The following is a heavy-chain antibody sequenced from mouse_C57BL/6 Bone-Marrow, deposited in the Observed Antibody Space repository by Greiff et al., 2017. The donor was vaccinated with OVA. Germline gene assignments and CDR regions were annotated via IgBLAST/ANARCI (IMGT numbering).Heavy chain of an antibody. CDR1: GYTFTSYW. D-gene: IGHD2-5*01. Sequence: QVQLQQPGAELVKPGASVKLSCKASGYTFTSYWMHWVKQRPGQGLEWIGMIHPNSGSNNYNEKFKSKATLTVDKSSSTAYMQLSSLTSEDSAVYYCARRYSNYEEDYWGQGTTLTVSS. CDR3: ARRYSNYEEDY. J-gene: IGHJ2*01. V-gene: IGHV1-64*01. CDR2: IHPNSGSN.